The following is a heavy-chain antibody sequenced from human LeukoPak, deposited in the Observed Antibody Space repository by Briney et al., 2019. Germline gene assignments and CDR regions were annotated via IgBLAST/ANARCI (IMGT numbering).Heavy chain of an antibody. V-gene: IGHV4-34*01. Sequence: SETLSLTCAVYGGSFNGYYWTWIRQPPGKGLEWIGEINHSGGTDYNPPLKSRVTISIDTSKNQFSLRLTSVTAADTAVYYCARGASGQQLVQVYWGQGTLVTVSS. D-gene: IGHD6-13*01. J-gene: IGHJ4*02. CDR3: ARGASGQQLVQVY. CDR2: INHSGGT. CDR1: GGSFNGYY.